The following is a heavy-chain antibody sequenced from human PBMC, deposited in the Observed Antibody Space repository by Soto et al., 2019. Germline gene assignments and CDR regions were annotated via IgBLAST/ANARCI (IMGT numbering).Heavy chain of an antibody. J-gene: IGHJ4*02. CDR2: ISGSGGNT. V-gene: IGHV3-23*01. D-gene: IGHD3-10*01. CDR3: GKEGARRGGGYFDS. CDR1: GFTFSSCA. Sequence: EVQLLESGGGLVQPGGSLRLSCAASGFTFSSCAMSWVRQAPGKGLEWVSAISGSGGNTYYADSVKGRFTISRDNSKNPLYLKMNSLRAEDTAVYYCGKEGARRGGGYFDSWGQGTLVTVSS.